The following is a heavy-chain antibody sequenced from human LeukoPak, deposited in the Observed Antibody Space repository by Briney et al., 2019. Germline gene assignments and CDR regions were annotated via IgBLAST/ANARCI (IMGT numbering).Heavy chain of an antibody. CDR2: IYYSGST. CDR3: ARDCYDSSGYYHY. Sequence: SETLSLTCTVSGGSISSSSYYWGWLRQPPGKGLEWIGSIYYSGSTYYNPSLKSRVTISVDTSKNQFSLKLSSVTAADTAVYYCARDCYDSSGYYHYWGQGTLVTVSS. CDR1: GGSISSSSYY. D-gene: IGHD3-22*01. J-gene: IGHJ4*02. V-gene: IGHV4-39*07.